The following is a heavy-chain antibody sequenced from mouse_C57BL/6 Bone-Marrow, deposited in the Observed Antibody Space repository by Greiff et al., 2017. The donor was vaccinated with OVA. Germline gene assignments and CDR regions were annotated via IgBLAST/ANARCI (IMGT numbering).Heavy chain of an antibody. V-gene: IGHV1-81*01. J-gene: IGHJ2*01. CDR3: ARGGYCSSSDY. CDR1: GYTFTSYG. CDR2: IYPRSGNT. D-gene: IGHD1-1*01. Sequence: VQLQQSGAELARPGASVKLSCKASGYTFTSYGISWVKQRTGQGLEWIGEIYPRSGNTYYNEKFKGTATLTADKSSSTAYMELRSLTSVDSAVYFCARGGYCSSSDYWGQGTTLTVSS.